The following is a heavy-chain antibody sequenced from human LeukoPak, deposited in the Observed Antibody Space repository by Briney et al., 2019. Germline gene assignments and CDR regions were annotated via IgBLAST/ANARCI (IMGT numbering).Heavy chain of an antibody. Sequence: GGSLRLSCAASGFTFSSYSMNWVRQAPGKGLEWVSYISSSSSTIYYADSVKGRFTISRDNAKNSLYLQMNSLRAEDTAVYYCARDYIPYCSSTSCYPDYWGQGTLVTVSS. CDR1: GFTFSSYS. J-gene: IGHJ4*02. CDR2: ISSSSSTI. D-gene: IGHD2-2*01. CDR3: ARDYIPYCSSTSCYPDY. V-gene: IGHV3-48*01.